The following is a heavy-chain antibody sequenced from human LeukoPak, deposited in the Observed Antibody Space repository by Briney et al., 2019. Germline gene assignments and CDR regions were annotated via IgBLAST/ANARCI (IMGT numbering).Heavy chain of an antibody. J-gene: IGHJ5*02. D-gene: IGHD1-26*01. CDR2: IIPILGIA. CDR1: GGTFSSYA. V-gene: IGHV1-69*04. Sequence: VASVKVSCKASGGTFSSYAISWVRQAPGQGLEWMGRIIPILGIANYAQKFQGRVTITADKSTSTAYMELSSLRSEDTAVYYCARDPNAQRIVGASPRFDPWGQGTLVTVSS. CDR3: ARDPNAQRIVGASPRFDP.